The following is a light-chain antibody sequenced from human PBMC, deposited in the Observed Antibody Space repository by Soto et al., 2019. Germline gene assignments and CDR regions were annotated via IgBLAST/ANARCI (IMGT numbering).Light chain of an antibody. J-gene: IGLJ7*01. V-gene: IGLV1-51*02. CDR3: GAWDRSLSGGI. CDR2: ENN. Sequence: QSALTQPPSVSAAPGQKVTISCSGSSSNIGTYYVSWYQQFPGSAPKLLIHENNKRPSGIPDRFSGSKSGTSATLDITGLQTGDEAVYYCGAWDRSLSGGIFGGGTQLTVL. CDR1: SSNIGTYY.